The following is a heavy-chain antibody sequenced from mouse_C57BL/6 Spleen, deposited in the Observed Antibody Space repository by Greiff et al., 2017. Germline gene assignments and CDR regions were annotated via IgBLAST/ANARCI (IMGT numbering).Heavy chain of an antibody. Sequence: DVMLVESGGDLVKPGGSLKLSCAASGFTFSSYGMSWVRQTPDKRLEWVATISSGGSYTYYPDSVKGRFTISRDNAKNTLYLQMSSLKSEDTAMYYCARRDDYDGDYFDYWGQGTTLTVSS. J-gene: IGHJ2*01. CDR2: ISSGGSYT. D-gene: IGHD2-4*01. V-gene: IGHV5-6*02. CDR1: GFTFSSYG. CDR3: ARRDDYDGDYFDY.